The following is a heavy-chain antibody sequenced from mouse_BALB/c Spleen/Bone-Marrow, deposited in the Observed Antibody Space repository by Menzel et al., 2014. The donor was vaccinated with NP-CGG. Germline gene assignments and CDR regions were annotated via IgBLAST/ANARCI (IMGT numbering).Heavy chain of an antibody. CDR1: GYSFTSYW. CDR3: TKEWYYGFDY. J-gene: IGHJ2*01. Sequence: EVQLQQSGTVLARPGASVKMSRKASGYSFTSYWMHWVKQRPGQGLEWIGAIYPGNSDTSYNQKFKGKAKLTAVTSASTAYMELSSLTNEDSAVYYCTKEWYYGFDYWGQGTTLTVSS. D-gene: IGHD1-1*01. CDR2: IYPGNSDT. V-gene: IGHV1-5*01.